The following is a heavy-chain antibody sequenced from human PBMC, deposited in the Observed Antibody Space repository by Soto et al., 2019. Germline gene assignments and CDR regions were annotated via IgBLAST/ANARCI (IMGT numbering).Heavy chain of an antibody. CDR3: SKDIGTLFHWFDR. V-gene: IGHV3-9*01. Sequence: EVQLLESGGGLVQPGRSLRLSCAASGFTFDDYAMHWVRQAPGKGLEWVTGISGDSDTIAYADSVQGRFTISRDNAKNSQYPRINRLRAEDAAFYYCSKDIGTLFHWFDRWGQGILVTVSS. CDR1: GFTFDDYA. J-gene: IGHJ5*02. D-gene: IGHD1-26*01. CDR2: ISGDSDTI.